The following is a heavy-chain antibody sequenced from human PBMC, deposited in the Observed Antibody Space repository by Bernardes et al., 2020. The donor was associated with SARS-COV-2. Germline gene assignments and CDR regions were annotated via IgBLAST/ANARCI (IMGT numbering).Heavy chain of an antibody. CDR2: ISDNGAKT. D-gene: IGHD4-17*01. V-gene: IGHV3-23*01. Sequence: GRSLLLSCAASGFTFHNSAMTWVRQAPGPGLAWVSIISDNGAKTYYADSVKGRFTISRDNSKNMLYLEMNSLRVEDTAVYYCAKDRRGYGDYAVWFDPWGQGTLVTVSS. CDR3: AKDRRGYGDYAVWFDP. CDR1: GFTFHNSA. J-gene: IGHJ5*02.